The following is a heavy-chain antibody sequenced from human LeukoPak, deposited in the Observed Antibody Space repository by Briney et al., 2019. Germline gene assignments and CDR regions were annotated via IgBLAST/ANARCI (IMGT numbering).Heavy chain of an antibody. CDR3: ARGRGWVDH. D-gene: IGHD3-16*01. CDR1: GFTFTAYA. J-gene: IGHJ4*02. CDR2: IHDDGIVT. V-gene: IGHV3-7*01. Sequence: PGGSLRLSCAASGFTFTAYAMSWFRQTPEKGLEWVANIHDDGIVTHYVASVKGRFTISRDNARNSVNLQLNSLRVEDTALYYCARGRGWVDHWGQGTLVTVSS.